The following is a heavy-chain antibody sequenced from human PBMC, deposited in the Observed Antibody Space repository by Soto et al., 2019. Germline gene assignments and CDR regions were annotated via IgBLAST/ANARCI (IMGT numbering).Heavy chain of an antibody. CDR3: AKMGSTQTGTTYPNFDWLFN. J-gene: IGHJ4*02. D-gene: IGHD3-9*01. CDR1: GFTFSSYA. V-gene: IGHV3-23*01. Sequence: EVQLLESGGGLVQPGGSLRLSCAASGFTFSSYAMSWVRQAPGKGLEWVSAISGSGGSTYYADSVKGRFTISRDNSKNTLYLQMNSLRAEDTAVYYCAKMGSTQTGTTYPNFDWLFNWGQGTLVTVSS. CDR2: ISGSGGST.